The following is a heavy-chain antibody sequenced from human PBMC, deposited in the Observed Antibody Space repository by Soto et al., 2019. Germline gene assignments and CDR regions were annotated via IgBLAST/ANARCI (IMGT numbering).Heavy chain of an antibody. D-gene: IGHD3-22*01. CDR3: ARMYYYDSSGYYYPYYFDY. CDR1: GGSISSGGYY. Sequence: SETLSVTWTVSGGSISSGGYYWSWIRQHPGKGLEWIGYIYYSGSTYYNPSLKSRVTISVDTSKNQFSLKLSSVTAADTAVYYCARMYYYDSSGYYYPYYFDYWGQGTLVTVSS. CDR2: IYYSGST. J-gene: IGHJ4*02. V-gene: IGHV4-31*02.